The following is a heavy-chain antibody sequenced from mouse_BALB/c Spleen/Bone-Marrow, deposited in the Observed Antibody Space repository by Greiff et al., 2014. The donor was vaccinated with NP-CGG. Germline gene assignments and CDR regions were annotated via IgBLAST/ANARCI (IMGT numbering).Heavy chain of an antibody. J-gene: IGHJ1*01. CDR3: ARPATYYGNFYWYFDV. Sequence: EVQLQQSGPELVKPGASVKMSCKASGYAFTSYIMHWVKQKPGQGLEWIGYINPYNDGTKYNEKFKGKATLTSDKSSSTAYMELGSLTSEDSAVYYCARPATYYGNFYWYFDVWGAGTTVTVPS. V-gene: IGHV1-14*01. D-gene: IGHD2-10*01. CDR1: GYAFTSYI. CDR2: INPYNDGT.